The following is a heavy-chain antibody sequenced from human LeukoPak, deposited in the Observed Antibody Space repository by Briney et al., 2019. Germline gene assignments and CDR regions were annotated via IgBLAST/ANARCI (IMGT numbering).Heavy chain of an antibody. D-gene: IGHD2/OR15-2a*01. CDR2: ISSTSTYM. CDR1: GFTFSSYS. CDR3: AKNTFCNSSSCQTALDY. J-gene: IGHJ4*02. Sequence: KSGGSLRLSCAASGFTFSSYSINWVRQAPGKGLEWVSSISSTSTYMYYADSVKGRFTISRDNAKNSLFLQMNSLRAEDTAVYYCAKNTFCNSSSCQTALDYWGQGTLVTVSS. V-gene: IGHV3-21*01.